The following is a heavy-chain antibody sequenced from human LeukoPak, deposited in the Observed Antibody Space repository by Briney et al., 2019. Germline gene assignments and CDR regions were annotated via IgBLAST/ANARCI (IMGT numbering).Heavy chain of an antibody. CDR2: ISSSSSTI. CDR1: GFTFSSYS. V-gene: IGHV3-48*01. Sequence: PGGSLRLSCAASGFTFSSYSMNWVRQAPGEGLEWVSYISSSSSTIYYADSVKGRFTISRDNAKNSLYLQMNSLRAEDTAVYYCARDWGRDGYNWDDAFDIWGQGTMVTVSS. D-gene: IGHD5-24*01. J-gene: IGHJ3*02. CDR3: ARDWGRDGYNWDDAFDI.